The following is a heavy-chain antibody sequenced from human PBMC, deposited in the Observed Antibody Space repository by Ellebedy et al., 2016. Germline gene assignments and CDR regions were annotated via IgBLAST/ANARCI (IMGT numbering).Heavy chain of an antibody. J-gene: IGHJ4*02. CDR3: ARETDFWSDSSYFDY. CDR2: IYYSGTT. CDR1: GGSINSGDYY. Sequence: SETLSLTXSVSGGSINSGDYYWSWIRQPPGQGLEWLGYIYYSGTTYYNTSLKSRITISVDTSKNQFSLRLSSVTAADTAVYFCARETDFWSDSSYFDYWGQGIPVTISS. D-gene: IGHD3-3*01. V-gene: IGHV4-30-4*01.